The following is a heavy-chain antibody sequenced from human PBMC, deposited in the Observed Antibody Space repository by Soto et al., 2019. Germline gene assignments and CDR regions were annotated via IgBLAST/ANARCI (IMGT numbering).Heavy chain of an antibody. V-gene: IGHV1-69*13. CDR2: IIPIFGTA. D-gene: IGHD5-18*01. CDR1: GGTFSSYA. Sequence: SVKVSCKASGGTFSSYAISWVRQAPGQGLEWMGGIIPIFGTANYAQKFQGRVTITADESTSTAYMELSSLRSEDTAVYYCARAKGLHGIYSYVRFSGMDVWGRGTTVTVSS. CDR3: ARAKGLHGIYSYVRFSGMDV. J-gene: IGHJ6*02.